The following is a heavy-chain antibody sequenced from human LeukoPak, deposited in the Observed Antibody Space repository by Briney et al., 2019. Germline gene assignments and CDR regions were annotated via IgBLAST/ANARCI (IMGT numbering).Heavy chain of an antibody. Sequence: KPSETLSLTCTVSNYSISSYYWSWIRQPAGKGLEWIGCIYTSGSINYNPSLKSRVTVSVDTSKKQFTLKLSSVTAADTAVYYCARGFTMVRGPYGWFDPWGQGALVTVSS. CDR3: ARGFTMVRGPYGWFDP. CDR2: IYTSGSI. J-gene: IGHJ5*02. V-gene: IGHV4-4*07. CDR1: NYSISSYY. D-gene: IGHD3-10*01.